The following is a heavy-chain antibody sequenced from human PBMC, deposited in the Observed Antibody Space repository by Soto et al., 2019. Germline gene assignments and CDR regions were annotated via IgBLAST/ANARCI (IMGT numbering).Heavy chain of an antibody. Sequence: QVQLQESGPGLVKPSETLSLTCTVSGGSISSYYWSWIRQPPGKGLEWIGYIYYSGSTNYNPSLKSRGTISVDTSKIPFSLKLSSVTAADTAVYYCARRYGDYYYYYMDVWGKGTTVTVSS. V-gene: IGHV4-59*08. CDR1: GGSISSYY. J-gene: IGHJ6*03. CDR2: IYYSGST. CDR3: ARRYGDYYYYYMDV. D-gene: IGHD4-17*01.